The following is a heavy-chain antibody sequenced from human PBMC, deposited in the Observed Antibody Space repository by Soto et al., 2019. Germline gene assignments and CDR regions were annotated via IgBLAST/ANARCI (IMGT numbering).Heavy chain of an antibody. J-gene: IGHJ6*02. D-gene: IGHD5-12*01. CDR2: IYPGDSDT. V-gene: IGHV5-51*01. Sequence: GESLKISCKGSGYSFTSYWIGWVRQMPGKGLEWMGIIYPGDSDTRYSPSFQGQVTISAAKSISTAYLQWSSLKASDTAMYYCATTSYSGYDEETDTYYYYGMDVWGQGTTVTVSS. CDR3: ATTSYSGYDEETDTYYYYGMDV. CDR1: GYSFTSYW.